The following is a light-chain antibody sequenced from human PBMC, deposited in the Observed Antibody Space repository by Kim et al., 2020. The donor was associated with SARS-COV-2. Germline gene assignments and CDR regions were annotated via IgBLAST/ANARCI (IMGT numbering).Light chain of an antibody. V-gene: IGKV3-15*01. CDR3: QQYNNWPHT. CDR1: QSVSSN. Sequence: EIVMTQSPATLSVSPGERATLSCRASQSVSSNLAWYQQKPGQAPRLLIYGASTRATGIPARFSGSGSGTEFTLTISSLQSEDFAVYYCQQYNNWPHTFGQGPKLEI. CDR2: GAS. J-gene: IGKJ2*01.